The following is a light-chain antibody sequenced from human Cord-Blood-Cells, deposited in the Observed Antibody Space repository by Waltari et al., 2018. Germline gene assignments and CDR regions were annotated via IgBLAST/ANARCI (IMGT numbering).Light chain of an antibody. J-gene: IGKJ5*01. CDR1: QSISSW. V-gene: IGKV1-5*03. CDR3: QQYNSYPIT. CDR2: KAS. Sequence: DIQMTQSPSTLSASVGDRVTITCRASQSISSWLAWYQQKPGKAPKLLIYKASSLESGVPSRFSGSGSGTEFTLTISSLQPDEFATYYCQQYNSYPITFVQGTRLEIK.